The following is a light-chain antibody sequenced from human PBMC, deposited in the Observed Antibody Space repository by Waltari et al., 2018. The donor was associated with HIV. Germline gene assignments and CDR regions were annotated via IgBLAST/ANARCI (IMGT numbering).Light chain of an antibody. CDR2: GDN. J-gene: IGLJ3*02. CDR1: SSNIGARFD. Sequence: QSVLTQPPSVSGAPGQRVTISCTWSSSNIGARFDVHWYQPLPGTAPKRLIYGDNNRPSGVPDRFSGSKSGTSASLAITGLQAEDEADYYCQSYDSSLSGSVFGGGTKLTVL. CDR3: QSYDSSLSGSV. V-gene: IGLV1-40*01.